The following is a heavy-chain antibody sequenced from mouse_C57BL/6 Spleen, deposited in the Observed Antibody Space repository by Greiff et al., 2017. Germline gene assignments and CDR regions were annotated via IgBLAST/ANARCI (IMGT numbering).Heavy chain of an antibody. Sequence: VQLQQSGPVLVKPGPSVKISCKASEFTFTDYYMHWVKQSHGKSLEWIGLVYPYNGGTSYNQKFKGKATLTVYTSSSTAYMELNGVTSEDSAVDCGARSGYFDVWGTGTTVTVSS. CDR3: ARSGYFDV. J-gene: IGHJ1*03. CDR2: VYPYNGGT. CDR1: EFTFTDYY. V-gene: IGHV1-36*01.